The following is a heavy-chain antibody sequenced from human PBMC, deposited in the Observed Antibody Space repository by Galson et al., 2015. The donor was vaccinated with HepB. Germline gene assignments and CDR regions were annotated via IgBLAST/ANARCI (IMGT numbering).Heavy chain of an antibody. CDR2: ISGSGGST. V-gene: IGHV3-23*01. D-gene: IGHD1-26*01. CDR1: GFTFSSYA. J-gene: IGHJ2*01. CDR3: AKGRGLPYWYFDL. Sequence: SLRLSCAASGFTFSSYAMSWVRQAPGKGLEWVSAISGSGGSTYYADSVKGRFTISRDNSKNTLYPQMNSLRAEDTAVYYCAKGRGLPYWYFDLWGRGTLVTVSS.